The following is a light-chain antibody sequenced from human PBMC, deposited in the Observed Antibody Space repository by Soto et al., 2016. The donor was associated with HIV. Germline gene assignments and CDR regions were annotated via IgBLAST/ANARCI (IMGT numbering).Light chain of an antibody. J-gene: IGLJ3*02. Sequence: SYVLTQPPSVSVAPGKTASITCGGNNIGSKSVHWYQQRPGQAPVLVVYDDSDRPLGIPERFSGSNSGNTATLTISRVEAGDEADYYCQVWDTSSHHVVFGGGTKVTVL. V-gene: IGLV3-21*03. CDR3: QVWDTSSHHVV. CDR2: DDS. CDR1: NIGSKS.